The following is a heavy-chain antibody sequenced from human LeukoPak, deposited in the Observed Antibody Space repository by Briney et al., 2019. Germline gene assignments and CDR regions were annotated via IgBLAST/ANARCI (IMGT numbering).Heavy chain of an antibody. CDR1: GDSVSSNSAA. J-gene: IGHJ3*02. D-gene: IGHD6-19*01. CDR3: ARGAVAVRNAFDI. CDR2: TYYSSKWYN. Sequence: SQTLSLTCVISGDSVSSNSAAWKWITPSPSRGLEWLGRTYYSSKWYNDYAVSVKSRLTINPDTSKNQFSLQLNSVTPEDTALYYCARGAVAVRNAFDIWGQGTMVTVSS. V-gene: IGHV6-1*01.